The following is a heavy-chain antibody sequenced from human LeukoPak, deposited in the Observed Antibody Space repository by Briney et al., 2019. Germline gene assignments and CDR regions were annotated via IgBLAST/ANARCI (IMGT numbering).Heavy chain of an antibody. J-gene: IGHJ4*02. CDR3: AREPPAYCGTDCYALGY. Sequence: ASVKVSCTASGYTFTGLYVHWVRQAPGQGLEWMGWINPNSGGTRLAQKFQGRVTMTRDTSITTAYMELTWLKSDDTAVYYCAREPPAYCGTDCYALGYWGQGTLVTVSS. D-gene: IGHD2-21*02. V-gene: IGHV1-2*02. CDR1: GYTFTGLY. CDR2: INPNSGGT.